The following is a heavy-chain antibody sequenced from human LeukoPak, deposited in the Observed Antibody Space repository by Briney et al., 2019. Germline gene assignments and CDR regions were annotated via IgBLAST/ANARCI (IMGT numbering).Heavy chain of an antibody. CDR2: INPSGGST. V-gene: IGHV1-46*01. CDR1: GYTFTSYY. CDR3: ARGVTTVITLYYYYYMDV. Sequence: ASVKVSCKASGYTFTSYYMHWVRQAPGQGLEWMGIINPSGGSTSYAQKFQGRVTMTRDTSISTAYMELSRLRSDDTAVYYCARGVTTVITLYYYYYMDVWGKGTTVTVSS. J-gene: IGHJ6*03. D-gene: IGHD4-17*01.